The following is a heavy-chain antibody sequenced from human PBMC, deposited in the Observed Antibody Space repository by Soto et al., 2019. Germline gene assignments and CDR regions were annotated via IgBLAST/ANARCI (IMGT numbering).Heavy chain of an antibody. V-gene: IGHV4-59*01. D-gene: IGHD1-26*01. CDR1: GDSIRSYY. CDR3: GRVDLGYYGPSYLDY. CDR2: ISYNGAT. Sequence: QVQLQESGPGLVKPSETLSLTCTVSGDSIRSYYWTWIRQPPGKGLEWIGYISYNGATNYNPSLERRVTMAVDTSRSQFCLKWTPVTVTVTAMYYCGRVDLGYYGPSYLDYWGQGTLVTVSS. J-gene: IGHJ4*02.